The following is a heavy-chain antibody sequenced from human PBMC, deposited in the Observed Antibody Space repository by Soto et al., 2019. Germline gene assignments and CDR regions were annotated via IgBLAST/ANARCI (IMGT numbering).Heavy chain of an antibody. J-gene: IGHJ6*02. V-gene: IGHV4-31*03. CDR3: ASPSFGYSGYDSPYYYGMDV. Sequence: SETLSLTCTVSGGSISSGGYYWSWIRQHPGKGLEWIGYIYYSGSTYYNPSLKSRVTISVDTSKNQFSLKLSSVTAADTAVYYCASPSFGYSGYDSPYYYGMDVWGQGTTVTVSS. CDR2: IYYSGST. D-gene: IGHD5-12*01. CDR1: GGSISSGGYY.